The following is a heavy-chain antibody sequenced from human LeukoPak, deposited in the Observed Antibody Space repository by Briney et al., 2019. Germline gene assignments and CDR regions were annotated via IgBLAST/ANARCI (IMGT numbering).Heavy chain of an antibody. V-gene: IGHV1-2*02. CDR2: INPNSGGT. CDR3: ARVDCSSTSCYTPVNNWFDP. D-gene: IGHD2-2*02. J-gene: IGHJ5*02. Sequence: ASVKVSFKASGYTFTGYYMHWVRQAPGQGLEWMGWINPNSGGTNYAQKFQGRVTMARDTSISTAYMELSRLRSDDTAVYYCARVDCSSTSCYTPVNNWFDPWGQGTLVTVSS. CDR1: GYTFTGYY.